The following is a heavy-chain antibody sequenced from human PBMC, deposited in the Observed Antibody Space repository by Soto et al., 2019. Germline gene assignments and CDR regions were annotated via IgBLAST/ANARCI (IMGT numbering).Heavy chain of an antibody. V-gene: IGHV3-33*01. CDR2: IWYDGSNK. CDR3: ARPYVPGLQIYYYGMDV. J-gene: IGHJ6*02. CDR1: GFTFSSYG. Sequence: QVQLVESGGGVVQPGRSLRLSCAASGFTFSSYGMHWVRQAPGKGLEWVAVIWYDGSNKYYADSVKGRFTISRDNSKNTLYLQMNSPRAEDTAVYYCARPYVPGLQIYYYGMDVWGQGTTVSVSS. D-gene: IGHD2-21*01.